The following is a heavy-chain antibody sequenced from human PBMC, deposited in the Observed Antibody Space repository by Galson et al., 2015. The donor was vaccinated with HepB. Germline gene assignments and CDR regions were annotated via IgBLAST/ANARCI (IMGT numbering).Heavy chain of an antibody. Sequence: KVSCKASGYTFTAYFIHWVRQAPGQGLEWMGRLNPNSAGTNYAQNFQGRVTFTRDTSISTAYMELTSLKYDDTAVYYCARETGGSSSYYFDFWGQGTLLTVSS. CDR2: LNPNSAGT. J-gene: IGHJ4*02. D-gene: IGHD6-6*01. CDR1: GYTFTAYF. V-gene: IGHV1-2*06. CDR3: ARETGGSSSYYFDF.